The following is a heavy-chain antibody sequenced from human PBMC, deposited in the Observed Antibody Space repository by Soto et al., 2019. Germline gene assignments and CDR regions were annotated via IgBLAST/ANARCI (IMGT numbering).Heavy chain of an antibody. CDR3: ARGGYNYGPEDY. J-gene: IGHJ4*02. Sequence: QVHMVQSGAEVKKPGSSVKVSCKAPKDVFTSSSISWVRQAPGQGLEWMGGIVPIFGTTDYAQNFQGRLTLTADKTTNTFFMELTSLKSEDSAFYFCARGGYNYGPEDYWGQGTLVTVSS. CDR2: IVPIFGTT. D-gene: IGHD5-18*01. CDR1: KDVFTSSS. V-gene: IGHV1-69*06.